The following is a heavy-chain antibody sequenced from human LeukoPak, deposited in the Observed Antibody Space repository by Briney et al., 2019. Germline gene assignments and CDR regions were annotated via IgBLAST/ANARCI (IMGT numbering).Heavy chain of an antibody. CDR3: ARDQTYSGSGIYTYFDY. V-gene: IGHV4-61*02. CDR2: IYSTGST. J-gene: IGHJ4*02. Sequence: SQTLSLTCIVSGGSISSGGYYWSWIRQPAGKGLEYLGRIYSTGSTNYNPSLRSRVTISVDTSKNHFSLKLSSVTAADTAVYYCARDQTYSGSGIYTYFDYWGQGILVTVSS. D-gene: IGHD3-10*01. CDR1: GGSISSGGYY.